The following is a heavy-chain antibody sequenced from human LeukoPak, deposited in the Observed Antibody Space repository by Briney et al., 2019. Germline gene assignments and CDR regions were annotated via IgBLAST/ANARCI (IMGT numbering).Heavy chain of an antibody. CDR3: ARERTMVRGMSWFDP. J-gene: IGHJ5*02. V-gene: IGHV4-61*02. D-gene: IGHD3-10*01. Sequence: SQTLSLTCTVSGGSINSGGYYWSWIRQPAGKGLEWIGRFYSSGSTYYNSSLQSRVTVSLDTSKNQFSLKLSSVTAADTAVYYCARERTMVRGMSWFDPWGQGTLVTVSS. CDR2: FYSSGST. CDR1: GGSINSGGYY.